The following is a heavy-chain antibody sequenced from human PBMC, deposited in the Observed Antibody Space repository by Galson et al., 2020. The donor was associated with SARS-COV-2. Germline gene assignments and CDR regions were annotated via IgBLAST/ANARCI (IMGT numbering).Heavy chain of an antibody. Sequence: ASARVSCKAPGYTITTHYISWVRQAPAQGLEWMGWISPYNGDTNYAQNLQGRVSMTTDTSTGTAYMELKSLRSDDTAVYFCARSLSLGECSGGSCYSYWGQGTLVTVSS. CDR1: GYTITTHY. J-gene: IGHJ1*01. D-gene: IGHD2-15*01. CDR3: ARSLSLGECSGGSCYSY. V-gene: IGHV1-18*01. CDR2: ISPYNGDT.